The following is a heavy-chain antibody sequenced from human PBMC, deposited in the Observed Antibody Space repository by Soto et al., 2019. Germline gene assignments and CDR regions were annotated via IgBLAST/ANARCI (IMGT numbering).Heavy chain of an antibody. CDR2: INSDGSST. CDR1: GFTFSSYW. V-gene: IGHV3-74*01. D-gene: IGHD6-19*01. J-gene: IGHJ4*02. Sequence: GGSLRLSCAASGFTFSSYWMHWVRQAPGKGLVWVSRINSDGSSTSYADSVKGRFTISRDNAKNTLYLQMNSLRAEDTAVYYCASGYSSGWYESKGLLDYWGQGTLVTVSS. CDR3: ASGYSSGWYESKGLLDY.